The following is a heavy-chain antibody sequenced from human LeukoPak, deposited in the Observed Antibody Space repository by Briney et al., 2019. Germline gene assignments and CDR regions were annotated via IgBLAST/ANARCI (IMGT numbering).Heavy chain of an antibody. J-gene: IGHJ4*02. CDR1: GFTLSGHE. D-gene: IGHD2-21*01. CDR3: ARETENCGGDCFDC. CDR2: IDSSGSAI. V-gene: IGHV3-48*03. Sequence: GGSLRLSCVASGFTLSGHEFNWVRQAPGQGLEWLSYIDSSGSAIYYADSVKGRFTASRDDAKNSLFLQMNSLRAEDTAIYYCARETENCGGDCFDCWGQGTLVTVSS.